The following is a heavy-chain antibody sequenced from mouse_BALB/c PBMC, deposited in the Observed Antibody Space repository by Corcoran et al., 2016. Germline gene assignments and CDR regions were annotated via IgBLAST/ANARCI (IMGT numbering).Heavy chain of an antibody. CDR1: GFNSKDTS. Sequence: EVQLQQSGAELVKPGASVKLSCTASGFNSKDTSMHWVKQRPEKGLEWIGRIDPANGNTKYDPKFQGKATITADTSSNTAYLQLSSLTSEDTDVYYCARWDWYFDVWGAGTTVTVSS. CDR3: ARWDWYFDV. V-gene: IGHV14-3*02. CDR2: IDPANGNT. J-gene: IGHJ1*01.